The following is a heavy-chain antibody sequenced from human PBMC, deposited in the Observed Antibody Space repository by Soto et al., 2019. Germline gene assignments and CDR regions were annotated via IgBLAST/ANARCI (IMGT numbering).Heavy chain of an antibody. CDR2: IYYSGST. CDR1: GGSISSGGYY. J-gene: IGHJ4*02. Sequence: KPSETLSLTCTVSGGSISSGGYYWSWIRQHPGKGLEWIGYIYYSGSTYYNPSLKSRVTISVDTSKNQFSLKLSSVTAADTAVYYCSIEVIAAAAYFHFWGQGTLVTVSS. V-gene: IGHV4-31*03. CDR3: SIEVIAAAAYFHF. D-gene: IGHD6-13*01.